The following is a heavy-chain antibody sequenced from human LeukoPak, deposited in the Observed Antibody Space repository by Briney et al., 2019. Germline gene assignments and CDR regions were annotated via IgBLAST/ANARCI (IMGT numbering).Heavy chain of an antibody. Sequence: PGGSLRLFCAASGFTFSSYGMHWVRQAPGKGLEWVAVIWYDGSNKYYADSVKGRFTISRDNSKNTLYLQMNSLRAEDTAVYYCASAWRGSGSYFDYWGQGTLVTVSS. CDR3: ASAWRGSGSYFDY. V-gene: IGHV3-33*01. D-gene: IGHD3-10*01. J-gene: IGHJ4*02. CDR2: IWYDGSNK. CDR1: GFTFSSYG.